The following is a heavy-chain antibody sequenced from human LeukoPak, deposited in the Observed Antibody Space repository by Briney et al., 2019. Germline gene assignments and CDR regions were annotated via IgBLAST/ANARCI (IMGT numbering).Heavy chain of an antibody. V-gene: IGHV3-15*07. CDR3: ITPLPYSAQ. CDR1: GFTFSNAY. J-gene: IGHJ4*02. CDR2: IKPKTDGETT. D-gene: IGHD2-21*01. Sequence: GGSLRLSCTASGFTFSNAYMNWVRQAPGKGLEWVGRIKPKTDGETTEYAAPVKGRFSISRDDSKNMLYLQMNSLKTEDTAVYYCITPLPYSAQGGQGTLVTVSS.